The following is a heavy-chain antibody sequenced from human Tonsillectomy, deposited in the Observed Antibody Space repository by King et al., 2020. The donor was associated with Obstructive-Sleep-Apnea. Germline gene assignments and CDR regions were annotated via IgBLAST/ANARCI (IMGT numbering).Heavy chain of an antibody. D-gene: IGHD5-12*01. J-gene: IGHJ4*02. CDR3: ARQTQWALGSSGYVNFDY. V-gene: IGHV4-59*08. Sequence: QLKESGPGLVKPSETLSLTCTVSGGSISSYYWSWIRQPPGKGLEWIGEIHYSGSTNYNLPLQSRVTISVDTAKKQFALKQSSVIDADTAAYYCARQTQWALGSSGYVNFDYWGQGTLVTVSS. CDR2: IHYSGST. CDR1: GGSISSYY.